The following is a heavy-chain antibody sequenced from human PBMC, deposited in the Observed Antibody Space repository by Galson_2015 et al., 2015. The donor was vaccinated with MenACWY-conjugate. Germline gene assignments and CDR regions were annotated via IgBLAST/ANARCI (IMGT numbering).Heavy chain of an antibody. J-gene: IGHJ4*02. D-gene: IGHD7-27*01. CDR2: IRDTGSL. CDR3: ARIPTWGSSFGDFDY. V-gene: IGHV4-59*08. CDR1: GGSIGSHY. Sequence: ETLSLTCTVSGGSIGSHYWSWFRQPPGKGLEWIAYIRDTGSLKDKPSLKSRVTMSADKSNNQFSLRLISVTAADTAVYYCARIPTWGSSFGDFDYWGQGILVAVSS.